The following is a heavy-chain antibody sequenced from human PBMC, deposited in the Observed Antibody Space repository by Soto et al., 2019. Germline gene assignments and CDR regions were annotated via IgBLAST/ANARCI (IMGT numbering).Heavy chain of an antibody. CDR3: AKSERFLESSFDS. Sequence: GGSLRLSCATSGFTFRTYAMSWARQAPGKGLEWVAGVSGSDDNIGRTYYADSVKGRFTVSTDSSNNTLLLQTTSLRVDDTAVYYCAKSERFLESSFDSWGQGTLVTVSS. D-gene: IGHD3-3*01. V-gene: IGHV3-23*01. CDR2: VSGSDDNIGRT. J-gene: IGHJ4*02. CDR1: GFTFRTYA.